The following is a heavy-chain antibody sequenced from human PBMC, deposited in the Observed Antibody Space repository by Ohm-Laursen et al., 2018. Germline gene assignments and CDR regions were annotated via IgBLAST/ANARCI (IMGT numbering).Heavy chain of an antibody. V-gene: IGHV3-11*01. CDR1: GFTFSDYY. Sequence: GSLRLSCTASGFTFSDYYMSWIRQAPGKGLEWVSYISSSGSTIYYADSVKGRFTISRDNAKNSLYLQMNSLRAEDTAVYYCARCKQPRDYYGMDVWGQGTTVTVSS. J-gene: IGHJ6*02. CDR3: ARCKQPRDYYGMDV. D-gene: IGHD6-13*01. CDR2: ISSSGSTI.